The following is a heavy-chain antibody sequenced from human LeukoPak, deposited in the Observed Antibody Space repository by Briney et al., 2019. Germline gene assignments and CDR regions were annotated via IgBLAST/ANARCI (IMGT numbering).Heavy chain of an antibody. CDR1: GYSISSGYY. Sequence: DPSETLSLTCTVSGYSISSGYYWGWIRQPPGQGLEWIGIIYHSGRTYYNPSLKSRVTISVDTSKNHFSLKLNSVTAADTAVYYCAKSNGYGLVDIWGQGTMVTVSS. D-gene: IGHD3-10*01. CDR2: IYHSGRT. CDR3: AKSNGYGLVDI. J-gene: IGHJ3*02. V-gene: IGHV4-38-2*02.